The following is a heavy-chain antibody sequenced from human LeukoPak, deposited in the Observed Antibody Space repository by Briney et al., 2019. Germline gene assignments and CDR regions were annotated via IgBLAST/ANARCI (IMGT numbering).Heavy chain of an antibody. CDR1: GFTFTSYG. CDR3: GKARGSYGINDAFDI. V-gene: IGHV3-30*18. CDR2: MSDDGSSK. Sequence: GGSLRLSCAASGFTFTSYGMHWVRQAPGKGLEWVAVMSDDGSSKYYADSVKGRFTISRDNSKNTLYLQMNSLTAEDTAVYYCGKARGSYGINDAFDIWGQGTMVTVSS. J-gene: IGHJ3*02. D-gene: IGHD5-18*01.